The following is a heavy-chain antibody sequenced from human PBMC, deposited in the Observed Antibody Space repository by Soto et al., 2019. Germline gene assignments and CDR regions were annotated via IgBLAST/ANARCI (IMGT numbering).Heavy chain of an antibody. Sequence: PSGTLSPPFSVSGGSISDYYWSWVPQPPGRGLEWIGYIYKSGSTYYNPSLKSRVTISVDTSKNQFSLKLSSVTAADTAVYYCASYDSSGYYHDDYWGQGTLVTVSS. CDR3: ASYDSSGYYHDDY. V-gene: IGHV4-4*08. J-gene: IGHJ4*02. D-gene: IGHD3-22*01. CDR2: IYKSGST. CDR1: GGSISDYY.